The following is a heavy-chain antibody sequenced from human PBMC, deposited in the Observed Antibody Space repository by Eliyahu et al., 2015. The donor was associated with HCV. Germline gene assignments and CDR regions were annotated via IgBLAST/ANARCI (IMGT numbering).Heavy chain of an antibody. V-gene: IGHV3-53*01. CDR1: GFTVSSHY. Sequence: EVQLVESGGGLIQPGGSLRLSCAASGFTVSSHYXSWVRQAPGKGLEWVSVIYSGGSTYYADSVKGRFTISRDNSKNTLYLQMNSLRAEDTAVYYCARDRHYYYGSGSYSRYYGMDVWGQGTTVTVSS. CDR2: IYSGGST. J-gene: IGHJ6*02. D-gene: IGHD3-10*01. CDR3: ARDRHYYYGSGSYSRYYGMDV.